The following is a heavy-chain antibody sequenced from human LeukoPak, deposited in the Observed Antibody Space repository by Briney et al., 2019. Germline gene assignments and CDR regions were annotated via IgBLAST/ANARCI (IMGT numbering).Heavy chain of an antibody. CDR1: GFTFSSYA. Sequence: GGSLRLSCAASGFTFSSYAMTWVRQAPGKGLEWVSAISGSGGSTYYADSVKGRFTISRDNSKNTLYLQMNSLRAEDTAVYYCAKDGVLGYCSGGSCYSDYWGQGTLSPSPQ. CDR3: AKDGVLGYCSGGSCYSDY. J-gene: IGHJ4*02. V-gene: IGHV3-23*01. CDR2: ISGSGGST. D-gene: IGHD2-15*01.